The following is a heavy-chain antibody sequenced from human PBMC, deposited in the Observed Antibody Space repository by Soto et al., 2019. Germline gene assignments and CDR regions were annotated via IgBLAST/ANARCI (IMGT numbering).Heavy chain of an antibody. CDR3: AKEFAVTTLGSGLYFDY. V-gene: IGHV3-30*18. J-gene: IGHJ4*02. D-gene: IGHD4-17*01. Sequence: QVQLVESGGGVVQPGRSLRLSCAASGFTFSSYGMHWVRQAPGKGLEWVAVISYAGSNKYYADSVKGRFTISRDNSKNTLYLQMNRLRAEDTAVYYCAKEFAVTTLGSGLYFDYWGQGTLVTVSS. CDR1: GFTFSSYG. CDR2: ISYAGSNK.